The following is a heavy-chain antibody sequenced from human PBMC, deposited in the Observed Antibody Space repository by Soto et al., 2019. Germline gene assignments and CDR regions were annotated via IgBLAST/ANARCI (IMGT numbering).Heavy chain of an antibody. D-gene: IGHD3-3*01. Sequence: GGSLRLSCTASGFTFGDYAMSWFRQAPGKGLEWVGFIRSKAYGGTTEYAASVKGRFTISRDDSKSIAYLQMNSLKTEDTAVYYCTRGITIFGVVIIQDYYYMDVWGKGTTVTVSS. CDR3: TRGITIFGVVIIQDYYYMDV. J-gene: IGHJ6*03. CDR1: GFTFGDYA. CDR2: IRSKAYGGTT. V-gene: IGHV3-49*03.